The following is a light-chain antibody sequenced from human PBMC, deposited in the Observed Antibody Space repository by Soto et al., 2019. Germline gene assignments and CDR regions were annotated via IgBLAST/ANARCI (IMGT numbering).Light chain of an antibody. CDR2: GAS. CDR1: QSVSSSY. Sequence: EIVLTQSPGTLSLAPGERATLSCMASQSVSSSYLAWYQQKPGQAHRLLIYGASSRATGIPDRFSGSGSGTDFPLTISRLEPEDIAVSYCQQYGSSPWTFGQGTKVEIK. J-gene: IGKJ1*01. CDR3: QQYGSSPWT. V-gene: IGKV3-20*01.